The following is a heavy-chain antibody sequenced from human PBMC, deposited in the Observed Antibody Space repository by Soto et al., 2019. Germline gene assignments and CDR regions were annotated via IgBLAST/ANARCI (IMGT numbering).Heavy chain of an antibody. Sequence: PSETLSLTCTVYGGSFSGYYWSWIRQPPGKGLEWIGEINHSGSTNYNPSLKSRVTISVDTSKNQFFPKLNSVTAADTAVYFCARGRVSSGWYRDYWGQGTLVTVSS. CDR3: ARGRVSSGWYRDY. CDR2: INHSGST. J-gene: IGHJ4*02. V-gene: IGHV4-34*01. D-gene: IGHD6-19*01. CDR1: GGSFSGYY.